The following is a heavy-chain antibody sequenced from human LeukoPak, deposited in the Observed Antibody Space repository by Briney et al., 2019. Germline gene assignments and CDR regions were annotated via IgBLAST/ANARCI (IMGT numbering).Heavy chain of an antibody. CDR2: ISGSGDAT. J-gene: IGHJ4*02. CDR3: AKESKYSFGYCFDY. V-gene: IGHV3-23*01. CDR1: GFIFSSNA. D-gene: IGHD5-18*01. Sequence: GGSLRLSCAASGFIFSSNAMSWVRQAPGKGLEWVSAISGSGDATYYVDSVKGRFIISRDNSKNTLYVQMNSLRAEDTAIYYCAKESKYSFGYCFDYWGQGILVTVSS.